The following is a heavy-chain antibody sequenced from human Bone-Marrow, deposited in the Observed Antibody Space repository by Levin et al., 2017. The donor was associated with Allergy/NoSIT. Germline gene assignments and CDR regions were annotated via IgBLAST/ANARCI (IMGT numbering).Heavy chain of an antibody. CDR3: ARGRWELRHNWFDP. Sequence: ASVKVSCKASGYTFTGYYMHWVRQAPGQGLEWMGWINPNSGGTNYAQKFQGRVTMTRDTSISTAYMELSRLRSDDTAVYYCARGRWELRHNWFDPWGQGTLVTVSS. J-gene: IGHJ5*02. V-gene: IGHV1-2*02. CDR1: GYTFTGYY. CDR2: INPNSGGT. D-gene: IGHD1-26*01.